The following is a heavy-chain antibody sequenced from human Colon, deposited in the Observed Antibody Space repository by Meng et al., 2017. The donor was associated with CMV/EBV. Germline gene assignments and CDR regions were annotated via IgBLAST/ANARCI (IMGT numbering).Heavy chain of an antibody. Sequence: GGSLRLSCAASGFNLNTYSMNWLRQAPGRGLEWVASISISNSYIYYADSVKGRFTISRDNAKNSSSLHMNSLRAEDTAIYYCARGGSRSYFFDNWGQGTRVTVSS. J-gene: IGHJ4*02. V-gene: IGHV3-21*01. CDR2: ISISNSYI. CDR1: GFNLNTYS. CDR3: ARGGSRSYFFDN. D-gene: IGHD3-10*01.